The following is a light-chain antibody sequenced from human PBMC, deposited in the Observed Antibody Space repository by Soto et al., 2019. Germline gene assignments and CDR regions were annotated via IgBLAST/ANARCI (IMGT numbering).Light chain of an antibody. CDR3: CSYVGARTYV. J-gene: IGLJ1*01. V-gene: IGLV2-23*01. CDR1: VSDVGNFGP. CDR2: EGN. Sequence: QSVLTQPASVSGSPGQSFTISCTGSVSDVGNFGPVSWYQQHPGQVPKLIIYEGNRRPSGVSSRFSGSKSGNTASLTISGLQAEDEADYYCCSYVGARTYVFGTGTKVTVL.